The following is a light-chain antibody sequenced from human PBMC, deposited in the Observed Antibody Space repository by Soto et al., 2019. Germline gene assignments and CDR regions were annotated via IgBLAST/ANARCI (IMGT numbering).Light chain of an antibody. J-gene: IGKJ1*01. Sequence: EIVSTQSPGTLSRSPGERATLSCRASQSVSNNYLAWYQQKPGQAPRLLIYGAFTRATGIPARFSGTGSGTEFTLTISSLQSEDFALYYCQQYNDWPLTFGQGTRWIS. CDR2: GAF. CDR1: QSVSNN. V-gene: IGKV3-15*01. CDR3: QQYNDWPLT.